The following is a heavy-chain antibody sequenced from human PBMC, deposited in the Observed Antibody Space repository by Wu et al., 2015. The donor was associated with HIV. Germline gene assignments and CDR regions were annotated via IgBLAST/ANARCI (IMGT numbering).Heavy chain of an antibody. CDR2: IIPIFGTA. Sequence: QVQLVQSGAEVKKPGSSVKVSCKASGGTFSSYAISWVRQAPGQGLEWMGGIIPIFGTANYAQKFQGRVTITTDESTSTAYMELSSLRSEDTAVYYCARAGSEDIVVVPAAMRDYYYGMDVWGQGTTGHRSP. J-gene: IGHJ6*02. CDR3: ARAGSEDIVVVPAAMRDYYYGMDV. D-gene: IGHD2-2*01. CDR1: GGTFSSYA. V-gene: IGHV1-69*05.